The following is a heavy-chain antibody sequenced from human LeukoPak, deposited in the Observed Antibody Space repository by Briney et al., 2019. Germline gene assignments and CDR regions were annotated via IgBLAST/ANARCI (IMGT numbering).Heavy chain of an antibody. CDR3: ARESHYYDSSGYSLD. Sequence: PGVSLRLSCAASGFTFSSYSMNWVRQAPGKGLELVSYISSSSSTIYYADSVKGRFTISRDNAKNSLYLQMNSLRAEDTAVYYCARESHYYDSSGYSLDWGQGTLVTVSS. CDR1: GFTFSSYS. V-gene: IGHV3-48*01. J-gene: IGHJ4*02. CDR2: ISSSSSTI. D-gene: IGHD3-22*01.